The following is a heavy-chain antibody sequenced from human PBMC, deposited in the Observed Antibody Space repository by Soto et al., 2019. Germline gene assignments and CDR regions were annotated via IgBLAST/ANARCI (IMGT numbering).Heavy chain of an antibody. CDR1: GFTFSSYA. J-gene: IGHJ4*02. V-gene: IGHV3-30-3*01. CDR3: ARDPIIRLGELSNGPYYFDY. CDR2: ISYDGSNK. D-gene: IGHD3-16*02. Sequence: GGSLRLSCAASGFTFSSYAMHWVRQAPGKGLEWVAVISYDGSNKYYADSVKGRFTISRDNSKNTLYLQMNSLRAEDTAVYYCARDPIIRLGELSNGPYYFDYWGQGTLVTVSS.